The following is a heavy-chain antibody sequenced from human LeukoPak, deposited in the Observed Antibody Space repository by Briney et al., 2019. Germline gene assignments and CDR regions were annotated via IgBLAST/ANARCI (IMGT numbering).Heavy chain of an antibody. V-gene: IGHV4-59*01. D-gene: IGHD5-24*01. CDR1: GGSISVYY. Sequence: SETLSLTCTVSGGSISVYYWSWVRQPPGKGLEWIGYISHSGSINYNPSLQSRVTISIDTSNNQFSLNVRSATAADTAAYYCAGSRDAYLLDYWGQGTLVTVSS. CDR3: AGSRDAYLLDY. J-gene: IGHJ4*02. CDR2: ISHSGSI.